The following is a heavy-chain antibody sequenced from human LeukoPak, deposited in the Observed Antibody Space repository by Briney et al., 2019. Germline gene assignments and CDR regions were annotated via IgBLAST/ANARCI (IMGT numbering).Heavy chain of an antibody. V-gene: IGHV3-23*01. CDR3: AKRTVTGYYYYMDV. Sequence: GGSLRLSCAASGFTVSSNYMSWVRQAPGKGLEWVSAISGSGGSTYYADSVKGRFTISRDNSKNTLYLQMNSLRAEDTAVYYCAKRTVTGYYYYMDVWGKGTTVTISS. D-gene: IGHD4-17*01. J-gene: IGHJ6*03. CDR2: ISGSGGST. CDR1: GFTVSSNY.